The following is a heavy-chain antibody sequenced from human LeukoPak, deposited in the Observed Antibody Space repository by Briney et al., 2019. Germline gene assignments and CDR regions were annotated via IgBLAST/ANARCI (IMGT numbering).Heavy chain of an antibody. CDR3: AKDPYGGTYPSYFDY. CDR2: LRYDGSTA. D-gene: IGHD1-26*01. CDR1: GFTLGSYG. J-gene: IGHJ4*02. V-gene: IGHV3-30*02. Sequence: GGSLSLSCAASGFTLGSYGMNWVRQAPGKGLDWVAFLRYDGSTAFYEDSVKGRFTISRDSSKNTLYLQMNSLTPADTAIYYCAKDPYGGTYPSYFDYWGQGTLVTVSS.